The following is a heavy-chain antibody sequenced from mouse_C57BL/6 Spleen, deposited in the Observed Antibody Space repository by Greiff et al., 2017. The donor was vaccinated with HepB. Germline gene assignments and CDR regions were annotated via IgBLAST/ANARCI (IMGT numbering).Heavy chain of an antibody. CDR2: INPGSGGT. Sequence: VQVVESGAELVRPGTSVKVSCKASGYAFTNYLIEWVKQRPGQGLEWIGVINPGSGGTNYNEKFKGKATLTADKSSSTAYMQLSSLTSEDSAVYFCARGYDYDWYFDYWGQGTTLTVSS. D-gene: IGHD2-4*01. CDR1: GYAFTNYL. V-gene: IGHV1-54*01. CDR3: ARGYDYDWYFDY. J-gene: IGHJ2*01.